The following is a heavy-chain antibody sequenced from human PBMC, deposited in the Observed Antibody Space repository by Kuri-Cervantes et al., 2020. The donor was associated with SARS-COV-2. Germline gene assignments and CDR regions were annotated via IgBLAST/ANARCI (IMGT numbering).Heavy chain of an antibody. Sequence: SETLSLTCTVSGGSISSSSYYWGWIRQPPGKGLEWIGSIYYSGSTYYNPSLKSRVTISVDTSKNQFSLKLSSVTAADAAVYYCATLTMVREGFGYYMDVWGKGTTVTVSS. CDR2: IYYSGST. CDR1: GGSISSSSYY. J-gene: IGHJ6*03. CDR3: ATLTMVREGFGYYMDV. D-gene: IGHD3-10*01. V-gene: IGHV4-39*01.